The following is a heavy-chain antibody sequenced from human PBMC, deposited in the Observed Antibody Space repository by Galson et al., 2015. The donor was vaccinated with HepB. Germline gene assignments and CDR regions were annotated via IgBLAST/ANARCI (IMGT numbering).Heavy chain of an antibody. CDR1: GYTFTSYY. CDR2: INPSGGST. CDR3: ARDLRTTKDAFDI. D-gene: IGHD1-1*01. Sequence: SVKVSCKASGYTFTSYYMHWVRQAPGQGLEWMGIINPSGGSTSYAQKFQGRVTMTRDTSTSTVYMELSSLRSEDTAVYYCARDLRTTKDAFDIWGQGTMVTVSS. V-gene: IGHV1-46*03. J-gene: IGHJ3*02.